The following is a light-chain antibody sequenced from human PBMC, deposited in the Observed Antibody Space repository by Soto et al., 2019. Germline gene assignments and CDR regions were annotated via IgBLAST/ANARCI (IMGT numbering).Light chain of an antibody. CDR1: QTISSW. J-gene: IGKJ1*01. CDR3: QQYNSYSRT. Sequence: DIQRNQSPSTLSGSVGDSVTMTRRASQTISSWLAWYQQTPGKAPKIXIYDASSLESGVQSLFSGSGAGTECTLTISSLQPDDVATASCQQYNSYSRTFSQGTKVDIK. V-gene: IGKV1-5*01. CDR2: DAS.